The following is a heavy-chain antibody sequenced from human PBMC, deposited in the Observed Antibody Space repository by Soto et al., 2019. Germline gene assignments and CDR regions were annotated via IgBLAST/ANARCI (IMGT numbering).Heavy chain of an antibody. J-gene: IGHJ4*02. CDR1: GGTFSTYA. V-gene: IGHV1-69*01. D-gene: IGHD6-19*01. Sequence: QVQLEQSGGEVKQPGSSVRVSCKTSGGTFSTYAINWVRQAPGQGLEWMGEIIPLCGTADYSQKFQGRVTITADESTSTAYMELSSLRFDDTAVYFCARPKGTYSSGYYYFDFWGQGTLVTVSS. CDR3: ARPKGTYSSGYYYFDF. CDR2: IIPLCGTA.